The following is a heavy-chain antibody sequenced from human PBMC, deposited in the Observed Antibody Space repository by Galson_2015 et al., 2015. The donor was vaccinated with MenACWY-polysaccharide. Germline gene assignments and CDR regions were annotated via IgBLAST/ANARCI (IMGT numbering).Heavy chain of an antibody. J-gene: IGHJ4*02. CDR3: ARIYRDSGSYYGWKCLDY. Sequence: QSGAEVKKPGESLKISCKGSGYSFTNYWIGWVRQMPGKGLEWMGIIYPGDSDTRYSPSFQGQVTISADKSTSTAYLQWSSLKASDTAMYYCARIYRDSGSYYGWKCLDYWGQGTLVTVSS. CDR1: GYSFTNYW. V-gene: IGHV5-51*01. CDR2: IYPGDSDT. D-gene: IGHD3-10*01.